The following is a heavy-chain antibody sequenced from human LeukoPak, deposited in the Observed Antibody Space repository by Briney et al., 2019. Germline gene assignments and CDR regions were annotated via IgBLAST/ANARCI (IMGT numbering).Heavy chain of an antibody. CDR1: GDSISSSSYY. D-gene: IGHD3-10*01. CDR2: IYYGGST. V-gene: IGHV4-39*07. Sequence: PSETLSPTCTVSGDSISSSSYYWGWIRQSPGKGLEWIGSIYYGGSTHYKSSLKSRVNISVDTSKNQFFLKLNSVTAADTAVYYCARLGPGGHGEFDYWGQGTLVTVSS. CDR3: ARLGPGGHGEFDY. J-gene: IGHJ4*02.